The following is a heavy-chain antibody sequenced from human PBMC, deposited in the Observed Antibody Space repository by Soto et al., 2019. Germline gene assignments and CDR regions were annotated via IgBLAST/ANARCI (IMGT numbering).Heavy chain of an antibody. Sequence: WTWIRQSPGKGLEWIGEINHSGSANYNPSLGSRVTISVDKSKKQLSLKLTSVTAAATAVYYCARVYRGYYDSWGQGTLVTVSS. J-gene: IGHJ4*02. D-gene: IGHD2-2*01. V-gene: IGHV4-34*01. CDR3: ARVYRGYYDS. CDR2: INHSGSA.